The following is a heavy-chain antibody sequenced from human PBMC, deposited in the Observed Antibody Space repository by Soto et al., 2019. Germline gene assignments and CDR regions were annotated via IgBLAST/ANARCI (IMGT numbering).Heavy chain of an antibody. CDR1: GYTPTNYD. D-gene: IGHD3-16*01. V-gene: IGHV1-18*01. CDR2: ISAYNGNT. CDR3: AXGLYXRGXXXAFDN. Sequence: QVPLVQSGPEVKKPGASVKVSCKTSGYTPTNYDIGWVRQAPGQGLEYMGWISAYNGNTNYARKLQDRVTLTTDTSTRTAYMELRSLQSDXTAIYYCAXGLYXRGXXXAFDNWGQGTLVTVSS. J-gene: IGHJ4*02.